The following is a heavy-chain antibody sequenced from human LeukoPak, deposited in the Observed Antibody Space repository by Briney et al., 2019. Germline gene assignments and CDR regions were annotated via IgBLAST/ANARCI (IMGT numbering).Heavy chain of an antibody. Sequence: SDPLSLTCAVYGGHLRGYYWRWIRQPTGKGLEWIGEINHSGSTNYNPSLKSRVTISVDTSKNQFSLELSSVTAADTAVYYCARGPRCSGGSCCPRGYRWFDPWGQGTLVTVSS. V-gene: IGHV4-34*01. J-gene: IGHJ5*02. CDR2: INHSGST. CDR3: ARGPRCSGGSCCPRGYRWFDP. D-gene: IGHD2-15*01. CDR1: GGHLRGYY.